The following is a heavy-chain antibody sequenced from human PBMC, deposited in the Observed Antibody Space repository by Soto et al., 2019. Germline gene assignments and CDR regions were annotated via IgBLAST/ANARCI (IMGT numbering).Heavy chain of an antibody. CDR1: GFSLSTNGMC. J-gene: IGHJ4*02. V-gene: IGHV2-70*16. CDR3: ARIYVRESHRTIYYFDY. CDR2: IDWDDDK. Sequence: SGPKLVNPTQTLTLTCTFSGFSLSTNGMCVSWIRQSPGKALEWLARIDWDDDKFYTTSLKNRLTISKDTSKNQVVLTMTNMDPADTGTYYCARIYVRESHRTIYYFDYWGPGALVTVS. D-gene: IGHD3-16*02.